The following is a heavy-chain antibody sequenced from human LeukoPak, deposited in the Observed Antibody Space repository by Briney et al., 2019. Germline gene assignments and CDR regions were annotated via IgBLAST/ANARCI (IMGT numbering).Heavy chain of an antibody. CDR3: ARLKLLNYYDSSGSDNWFDP. Sequence: GESLKISCKGSGYTFTNYWIGWVRQMPGKGLEWMGIIYPGDSDTRYSPSFQGQVTISADKSISTAYLQWSSLKASDTAMYYCARLKLLNYYDSSGSDNWFDPWGQGTLVTVSS. J-gene: IGHJ5*02. D-gene: IGHD3-22*01. CDR2: IYPGDSDT. CDR1: GYTFTNYW. V-gene: IGHV5-51*01.